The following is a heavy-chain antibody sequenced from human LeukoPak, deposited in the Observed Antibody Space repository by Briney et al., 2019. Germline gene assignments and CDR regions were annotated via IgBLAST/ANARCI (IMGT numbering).Heavy chain of an antibody. V-gene: IGHV3-23*01. CDR3: ARDRAAFDS. CDR1: GFTFSRFP. J-gene: IGHJ4*02. D-gene: IGHD6-25*01. CDR2: VTGWGGNT. Sequence: GGSLRLSCAASGFTFSRFPMSWVRQAPGRGLPWVSGVTGWGGNTYYADSVEGRFTISRDNSKNTLSLQMDSLRAEDTAIYYCARDRAAFDSWGQGTLVTVSS.